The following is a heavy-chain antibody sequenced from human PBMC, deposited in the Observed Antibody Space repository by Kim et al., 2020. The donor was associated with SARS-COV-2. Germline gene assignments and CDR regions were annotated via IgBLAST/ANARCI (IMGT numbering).Heavy chain of an antibody. J-gene: IGHJ3*01. V-gene: IGHV3-33*01. CDR1: GFTFRSYG. D-gene: IGHD2-2*01. CDR2: IWFDGSNK. CDR3: ARRRTTIRRIGHAFDL. Sequence: GGSLRLFCAASGFTFRSYGMHWVRQAPGKGLEWVAVIWFDGSNKYYADSVKGRFTISRDNSKNTLYLQMSSLRVEDTAVYYCARRRTTIRRIGHAFDLWGQGTMVTVSS.